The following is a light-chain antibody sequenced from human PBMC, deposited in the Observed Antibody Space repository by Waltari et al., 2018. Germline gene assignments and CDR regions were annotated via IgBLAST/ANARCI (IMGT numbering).Light chain of an antibody. CDR3: SLYTSSSTLYV. CDR1: TSDVAGNNY. Sequence: QSALTQPASVSGSPGQSITISCTGATSDVAGNNYASWYQHPPGKAPTLMIYDVSNRPSGISYRFSGSKSGNPASLTISGLQAEDEADYYCSLYTSSSTLYVFGTGTKVTVL. J-gene: IGLJ1*01. V-gene: IGLV2-14*03. CDR2: DVS.